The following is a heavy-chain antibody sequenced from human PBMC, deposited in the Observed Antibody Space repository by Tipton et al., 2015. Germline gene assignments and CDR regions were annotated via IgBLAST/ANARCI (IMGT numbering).Heavy chain of an antibody. J-gene: IGHJ4*02. CDR1: GGSIDSYY. D-gene: IGHD3-22*01. Sequence: LRLSCTVSGGSIDSYYWSWIRQPPGKRLEWIGYIDFRGSTEYNPSVKSRASISVDRSKNQFFLRLNSVTAADTAVYFCARDAWAGDSRGFYYIYWGQGTLVRVSS. CDR2: IDFRGST. V-gene: IGHV4-59*01. CDR3: ARDAWAGDSRGFYYIY.